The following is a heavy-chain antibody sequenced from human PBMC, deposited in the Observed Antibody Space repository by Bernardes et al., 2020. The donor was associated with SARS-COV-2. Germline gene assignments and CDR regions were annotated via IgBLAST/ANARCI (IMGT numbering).Heavy chain of an antibody. CDR2: ISYDGSNK. CDR1: GFTFRSYG. J-gene: IGHJ4*02. D-gene: IGHD4-17*01. CDR3: AKDGTVGYFDY. Sequence: VGSLCMSCAASGFTFRSYGMHWVRQAPGKGLAWVAVISYDGSNKYYADSVKGRFTISRDNSYNTLYLQMNSLRAEDTAVYYCAKDGTVGYFDYWGQGTLVTVSS. V-gene: IGHV3-30*18.